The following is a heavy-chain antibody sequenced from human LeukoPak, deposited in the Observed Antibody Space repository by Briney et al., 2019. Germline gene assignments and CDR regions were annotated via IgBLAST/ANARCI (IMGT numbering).Heavy chain of an antibody. D-gene: IGHD7-27*01. J-gene: IGHJ3*02. V-gene: IGHV4-59*01. CDR2: IYYSGST. CDR3: ARDPNWGDAFDI. CDR1: GGSISSYY. Sequence: SETLSLTCTVSGGSISSYYWSWIRQPPGKGLEWIGYIYYSGSTNYNPSLKSRVTISVDTSKNQFSLKLGSVTAADTAVYYCARDPNWGDAFDIWGQGTMVTVSS.